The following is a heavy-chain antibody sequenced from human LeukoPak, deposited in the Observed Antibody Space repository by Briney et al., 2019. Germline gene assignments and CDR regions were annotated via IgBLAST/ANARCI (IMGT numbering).Heavy chain of an antibody. CDR1: GFTFSSYG. D-gene: IGHD3-22*01. CDR3: ARDQGSETYYYDSSGYGIDY. CDR2: IWYDGSNK. V-gene: IGHV3-33*01. J-gene: IGHJ4*02. Sequence: PGGSLRLSCAASGFTFSSYGMHWVRQAPGKGREWVAVIWYDGSNKYYEDYVNGRFTRSRYNSKNTMYLQMNSLRAEDTAVYYCARDQGSETYYYDSSGYGIDYWGQGTLVTVPS.